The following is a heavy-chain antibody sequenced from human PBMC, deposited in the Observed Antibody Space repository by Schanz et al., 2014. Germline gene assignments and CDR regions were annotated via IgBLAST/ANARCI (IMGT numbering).Heavy chain of an antibody. V-gene: IGHV3-23*04. CDR2: MNESHSTI. J-gene: IGHJ6*02. Sequence: VQLVESGGGLIQPGGSLRLSCAASGFSFSSYAMGWVRQARGKGLEWVSAMNESHSTIYYADSVRGRFTISRDNAKNSLFLQMNSLRAEDTAVYYCLAPDYGMDVWGQGTTVTVSS. CDR3: LAPDYGMDV. CDR1: GFSFSSYA.